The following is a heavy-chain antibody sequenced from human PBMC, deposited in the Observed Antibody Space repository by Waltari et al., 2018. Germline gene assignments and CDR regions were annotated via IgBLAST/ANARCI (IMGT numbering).Heavy chain of an antibody. Sequence: EVQLVESGGKLVQPGGSLRLSCAGSGFTFSIYWMHWVRQAPGKGLVWASHINNDGSRTTYADSVRGRFTISRDNARNTLYRQMNSLRVEDTAVYYCARGTVSTTYYGMDVWGQGTTVTVSS. CDR1: GFTFSIYW. CDR3: ARGTVSTTYYGMDV. D-gene: IGHD1-1*01. CDR2: INNDGSRT. J-gene: IGHJ6*02. V-gene: IGHV3-74*01.